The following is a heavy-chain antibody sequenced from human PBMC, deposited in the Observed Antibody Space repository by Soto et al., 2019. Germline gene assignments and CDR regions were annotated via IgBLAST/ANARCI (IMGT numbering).Heavy chain of an antibody. CDR3: ATKGGYYDGSGPTYFPH. V-gene: IGHV4-31*03. CDR1: GGANSTGGYY. D-gene: IGHD3-22*01. J-gene: IGHJ1*01. Sequence: SDTLSPNCSVTGGANSTGGYYWRWIRQHPGKGLECIGHSYYSGPTYYNLSLRSRASVSVDASKSQFSLRLSSVTAADTAVYDCATKGGYYDGSGPTYFPHWGQGTLFTVSS. CDR2: SYYSGPT.